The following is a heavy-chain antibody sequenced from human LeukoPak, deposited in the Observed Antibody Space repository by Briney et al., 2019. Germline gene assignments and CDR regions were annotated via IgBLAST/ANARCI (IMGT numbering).Heavy chain of an antibody. J-gene: IGHJ4*02. CDR3: AKGTDSSGWIGGGYYFDY. CDR2: ISWNSGSI. V-gene: IGHV3-9*03. D-gene: IGHD6-19*01. Sequence: GRSLRLSCAASGFTFDDYAMHWVRQAPGKGLEWVSGISWNSGSIGYADSVKGRFTISRDNAKNSLYLQMNSLRAEDMALYYCAKGTDSSGWIGGGYYFDYWGQGTLVTVSS. CDR1: GFTFDDYA.